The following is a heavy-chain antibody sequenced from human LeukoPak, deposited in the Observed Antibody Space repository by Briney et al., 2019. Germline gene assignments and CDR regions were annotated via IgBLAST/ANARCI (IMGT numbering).Heavy chain of an antibody. V-gene: IGHV3-30*18. CDR1: GFTFSSYG. Sequence: GGSLRLSCAASGFTFSSYGMHWVRQAPGKGLEWVAVISYDGSKKYYSDSVKGRFTISRDNSKNTLYLQMNSLRADDTALYHCAKEGVAAAGKGDFDDWGPGTLVTASS. CDR3: AKEGVAAAGKGDFDD. J-gene: IGHJ5*02. CDR2: ISYDGSKK. D-gene: IGHD6-13*01.